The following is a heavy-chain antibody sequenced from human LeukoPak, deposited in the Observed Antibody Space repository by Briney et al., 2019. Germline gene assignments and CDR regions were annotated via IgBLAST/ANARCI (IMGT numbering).Heavy chain of an antibody. Sequence: PGGSLRLSCAASGFTFGSYAMSWVRQAPGKGLEWVSAISGSGGSTYYADSVKGRFTISRDNSKNTLYLQMNSLRAEDTAVYYCAKDFLFPGDYFDYWGQGTLVTVSS. CDR3: AKDFLFPGDYFDY. D-gene: IGHD2/OR15-2a*01. J-gene: IGHJ4*02. CDR1: GFTFGSYA. V-gene: IGHV3-23*01. CDR2: ISGSGGST.